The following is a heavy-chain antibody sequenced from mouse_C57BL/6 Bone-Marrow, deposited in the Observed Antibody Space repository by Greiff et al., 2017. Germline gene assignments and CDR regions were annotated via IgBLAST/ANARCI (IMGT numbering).Heavy chain of an antibody. D-gene: IGHD1-1*01. CDR3: ARWDGSSFYYAMDY. Sequence: EVHLVESGAELVKPGASVKLSCTASGFNIKDYYMHWVKQRTEQGLEWIGRIDPEDGDTKYAPKFQGKATRTADTSSNTAYLKLSSLTYEDTAVDYCARWDGSSFYYAMDYWGQGTSVTVSS. CDR1: GFNIKDYY. J-gene: IGHJ4*01. CDR2: IDPEDGDT. V-gene: IGHV14-2*01.